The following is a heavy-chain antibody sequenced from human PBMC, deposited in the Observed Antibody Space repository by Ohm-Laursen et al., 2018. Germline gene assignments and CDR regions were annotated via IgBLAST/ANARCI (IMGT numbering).Heavy chain of an antibody. CDR1: GFSLSTSKMC. D-gene: IGHD5-12*01. Sequence: TLSLTLTCTFSGFSLSTSKMCVNWIRQPPGKALEWLGRIDWDDEKYYSTSLKTRLTISKDTSKNQVVLTMTNMDPVDTAMYYCARIVAGPDYFDYWGQGALVTVSS. CDR3: ARIVAGPDYFDY. V-gene: IGHV2-70*11. J-gene: IGHJ4*02. CDR2: IDWDDEK.